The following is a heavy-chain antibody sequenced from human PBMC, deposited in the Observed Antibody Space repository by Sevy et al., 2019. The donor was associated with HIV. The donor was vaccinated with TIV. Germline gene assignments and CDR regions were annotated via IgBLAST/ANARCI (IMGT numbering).Heavy chain of an antibody. CDR2: INSDGSST. Sequence: GSLRLSCAASGITLTPYWMHWVRQVPGKGLVWVSRINSDGSSTSYAESVKGRFTISRDNGKNTVYLQMKILRVEDTAVYFCSRGLYYYDMRGHQEPGDYWGQGVLVTVSS. V-gene: IGHV3-74*01. D-gene: IGHD3-22*01. CDR1: GITLTPYW. J-gene: IGHJ4*02. CDR3: SRGLYYYDMRGHQEPGDY.